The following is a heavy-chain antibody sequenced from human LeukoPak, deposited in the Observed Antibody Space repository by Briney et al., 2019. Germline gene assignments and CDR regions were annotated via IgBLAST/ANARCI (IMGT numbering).Heavy chain of an antibody. CDR1: GFTFSSYW. V-gene: IGHV3-7*01. CDR2: IKQDGSEK. J-gene: IGHJ6*02. CDR3: ARVVRVSSHYYYGMDV. D-gene: IGHD4-23*01. Sequence: GGSLRLSCAASGFTFSSYWMSWVRQAPGKGLEWVANIKQDGSEKYYVDSVKGRFTISRDNAKNPLYLQMNSLRAEDTAVYYCARVVRVSSHYYYGMDVWGQGTTVTVSS.